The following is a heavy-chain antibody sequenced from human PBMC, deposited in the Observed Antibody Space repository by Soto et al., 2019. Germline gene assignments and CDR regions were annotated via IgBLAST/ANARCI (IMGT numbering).Heavy chain of an antibody. CDR2: ISSSSSTI. V-gene: IGHV3-48*01. D-gene: IGHD4-17*01. CDR3: ARGYVYYGPDY. CDR1: GYTSSRYS. J-gene: IGHJ4*02. Sequence: GPRTLACAASGYTSSRYSMNWVHQAPGKGLEWVSYISSSSSTIYYADSVKGRFTISRDNAKNSLYLQMNSLRAEDTAVYYCARGYVYYGPDYWGQGTLVTVSS.